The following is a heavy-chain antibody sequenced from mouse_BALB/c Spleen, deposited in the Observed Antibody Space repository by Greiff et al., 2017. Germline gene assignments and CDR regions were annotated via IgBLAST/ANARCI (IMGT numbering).Heavy chain of an antibody. CDR3: VYDYFDY. CDR2: INPSNGRT. D-gene: IGHD2-12*01. J-gene: IGHJ2*01. CDR1: GYTFTSYW. V-gene: IGHV1S81*02. Sequence: QVQLQQPGAELVKPGASVKLSCKASGYTFTSYWMHWVKQRPGQGLEWIGEINPSNGRTNYNEKFKSKATLTVDKSSSTAYMQLSSLTSEDSAVYYCVYDYFDYWGQGTTLTVSS.